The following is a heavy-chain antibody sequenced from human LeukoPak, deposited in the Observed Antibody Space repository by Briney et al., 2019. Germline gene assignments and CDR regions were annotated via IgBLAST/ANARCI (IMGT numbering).Heavy chain of an antibody. V-gene: IGHV3-13*01. J-gene: IGHJ5*02. D-gene: IGHD5-18*01. Sequence: GGSLRLSCAASGFTFSSYDMHWVRQGTEKGLEWVSAIGTAGDAYYPGSVRGRFTISRENAKDSLYLQVNGLTGGDTAVYYCARGRGSSYDPWGQGTLVTVSS. CDR1: GFTFSSYD. CDR3: ARGRGSSYDP. CDR2: IGTAGDA.